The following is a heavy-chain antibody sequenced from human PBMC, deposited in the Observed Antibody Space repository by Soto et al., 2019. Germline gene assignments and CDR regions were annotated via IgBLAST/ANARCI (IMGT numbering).Heavy chain of an antibody. D-gene: IGHD5-18*01. CDR2: ISWNSGSI. V-gene: IGHV3-9*01. CDR3: AKAVGSYGNFDY. Sequence: EVQLVESGGGLVQPGRSLRLSCAASGFTFDDYAMHWVRQAPGKGLEWVSRISWNSGSIGYADSVKGRFTISRDNAKNSLYLQMNSLRAEDTALYYCAKAVGSYGNFDYWGQGTPVTVSS. CDR1: GFTFDDYA. J-gene: IGHJ4*02.